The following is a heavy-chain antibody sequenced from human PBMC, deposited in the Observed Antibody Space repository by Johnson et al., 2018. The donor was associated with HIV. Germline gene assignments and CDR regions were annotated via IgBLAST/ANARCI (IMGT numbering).Heavy chain of an antibody. D-gene: IGHD1-26*01. CDR1: GFTFSSYG. Sequence: QVQLVESGGGVVQPGRSLRLSCAASGFTFSSYGMHWVRQAPGKGLAWVAVIWYDGSNKYYAASVQGRFTISRDNSKNTLYLQMNSLRAEDTAVYYCAKDPVGATWAFDIWGQGTMVTVSS. J-gene: IGHJ3*02. CDR2: IWYDGSNK. V-gene: IGHV3-30*18. CDR3: AKDPVGATWAFDI.